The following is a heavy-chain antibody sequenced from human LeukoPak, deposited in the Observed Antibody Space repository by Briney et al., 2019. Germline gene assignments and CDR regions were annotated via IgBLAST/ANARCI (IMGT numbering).Heavy chain of an antibody. J-gene: IGHJ4*02. CDR1: GFTFSSYS. Sequence: GGSLRLSCAAPGFTFSSYSTHWVRQAPGKGLEWVAVISYDGINIYYADSVKGRFTISRDNSKNTLYLQMNSLRAEDTAVYYCASHGSPPLVDYWGQGTLVTVSS. CDR2: ISYDGINI. V-gene: IGHV3-30-3*01. CDR3: ASHGSPPLVDY. D-gene: IGHD1-26*01.